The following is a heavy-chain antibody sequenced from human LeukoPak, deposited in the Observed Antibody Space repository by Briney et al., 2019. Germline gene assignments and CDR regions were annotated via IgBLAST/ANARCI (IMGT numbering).Heavy chain of an antibody. CDR1: GFTFSSYG. Sequence: GESLRLSCAVYGFTFSSYGMSWVRQPPGKGLEWVSAISGSGGITYYADSVKGRFTISTDNSKNTLYLQMNSRRAEDTAVYYRAKDLGVYSSSWYGGIDYGGEGTLVTVSS. V-gene: IGHV3-23*01. J-gene: IGHJ4*02. D-gene: IGHD6-13*01. CDR3: AKDLGVYSSSWYGGIDY. CDR2: ISGSGGIT.